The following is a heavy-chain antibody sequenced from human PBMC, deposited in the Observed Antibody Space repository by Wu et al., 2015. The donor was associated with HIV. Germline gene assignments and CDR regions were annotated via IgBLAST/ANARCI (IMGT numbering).Heavy chain of an antibody. CDR1: GYNFTNYD. Sequence: QVQLVQSGAEMRKPGASVKVSCKASGYNFTNYDINWVKLTPGQGLEWMGWMKPKSGDTGYALTFLGRVTMTRDISTNTAYMELSSLRSDDTALYFCAKADQRGYDYGHWNFDFVGPWHLVTVSS. D-gene: IGHD5-18*01. J-gene: IGHJ2*01. V-gene: IGHV1-8*01. CDR3: AKADQRGYDYGHWNFDF. CDR2: MKPKSGDT.